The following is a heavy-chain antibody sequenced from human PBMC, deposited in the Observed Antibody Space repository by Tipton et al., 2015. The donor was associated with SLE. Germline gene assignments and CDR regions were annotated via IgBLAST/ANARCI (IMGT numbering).Heavy chain of an antibody. D-gene: IGHD3-3*01. CDR3: ARAVRYDSSRGYFDY. CDR1: GYSISSGYY. V-gene: IGHV4-38-2*02. CDR2: IYHSGST. Sequence: TLSLTCTVSGYSISSGYYWGWIRQPPGKGLEWIGSIYHSGSTYCNPSLKSRVTISVDTSKNQFSLKLSSVTAADTAVYYCARAVRYDSSRGYFDYWGQGTLVTVSS. J-gene: IGHJ4*02.